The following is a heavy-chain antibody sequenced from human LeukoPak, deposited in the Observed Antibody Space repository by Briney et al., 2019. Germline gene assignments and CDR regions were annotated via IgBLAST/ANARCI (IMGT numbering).Heavy chain of an antibody. CDR1: GYTFTGYY. V-gene: IGHV1-2*02. CDR2: INPNSGGT. D-gene: IGHD2-15*01. J-gene: IGHJ4*02. CDR3: AREHIGYCSGGSCYVTDY. Sequence: GASVKVFCKASGYTFTGYYMHWVRQAPGQGLEWMGWINPNSGGTNYAQKFQGRVTMTRDTSISTAYMELSRLRSDDTAVYYCAREHIGYCSGGSCYVTDYWGQGTLVTVSS.